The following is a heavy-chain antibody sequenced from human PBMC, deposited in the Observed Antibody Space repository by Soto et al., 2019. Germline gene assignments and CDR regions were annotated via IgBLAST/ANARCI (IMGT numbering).Heavy chain of an antibody. Sequence: PSETLSLTCTVSGGSISSYYWTWIRQPPGKGLEWIGYISYSGSINYSPSLKSRVTISVATSRNQVSLKLASVTAADTAIYFCARHKGTGYSDCLDSWGQGALVTVSS. D-gene: IGHD5-12*01. J-gene: IGHJ4*02. V-gene: IGHV4-59*08. CDR1: GGSISSYY. CDR2: ISYSGSI. CDR3: ARHKGTGYSDCLDS.